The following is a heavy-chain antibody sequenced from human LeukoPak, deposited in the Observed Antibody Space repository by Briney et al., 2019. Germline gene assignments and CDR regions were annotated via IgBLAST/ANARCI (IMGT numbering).Heavy chain of an antibody. V-gene: IGHV3-7*01. Sequence: GGSLRLSCAASGLTLSTYWMNWVRQAPGKGLEWVANIKQDGSEKYYVDSVKGRFTISRDNAKNSLYLQMNSLRAEDTAVYYCVRKNGMDVWGQGTTVTVSS. J-gene: IGHJ6*02. CDR2: IKQDGSEK. CDR3: VRKNGMDV. CDR1: GLTLSTYW.